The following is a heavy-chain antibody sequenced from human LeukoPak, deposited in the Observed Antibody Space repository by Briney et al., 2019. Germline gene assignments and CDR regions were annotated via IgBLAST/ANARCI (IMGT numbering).Heavy chain of an antibody. CDR2: ISHSGST. Sequence: SETLSLTCAVYGGSFSGYYWSWIRQPPGKGLEWIGEISHSGSTNYNPSLKSRVTISVNTSKNQFSLKLSSVTAADTAVYYCARKRDAFDIWGQGTMVTVSS. CDR1: GGSFSGYY. J-gene: IGHJ3*02. CDR3: ARKRDAFDI. V-gene: IGHV4-34*01.